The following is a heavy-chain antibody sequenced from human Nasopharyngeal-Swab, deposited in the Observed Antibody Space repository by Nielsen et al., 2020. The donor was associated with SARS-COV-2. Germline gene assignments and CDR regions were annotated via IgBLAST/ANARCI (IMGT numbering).Heavy chain of an antibody. Sequence: GESLKISCAASGFTFSNHGMHWVRQAPGKGLEWVATIWYDGSNKYYADSVKGRFTISRDNSKNTMFLQASSLRAEDTAVYYCATLLWAPFNPHYYGMDVWGQGTTVTVSS. J-gene: IGHJ6*02. CDR2: IWYDGSNK. V-gene: IGHV3-33*01. D-gene: IGHD1-14*01. CDR1: GFTFSNHG. CDR3: ATLLWAPFNPHYYGMDV.